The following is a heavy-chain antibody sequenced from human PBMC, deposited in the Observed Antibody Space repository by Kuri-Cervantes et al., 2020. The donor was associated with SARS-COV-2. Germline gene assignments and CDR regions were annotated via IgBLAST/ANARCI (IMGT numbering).Heavy chain of an antibody. D-gene: IGHD4-17*01. CDR3: ARAYGFLRYIYYMDV. V-gene: IGHV4-34*01. CDR1: GGSFSGYY. J-gene: IGHJ6*03. CDR2: VNHRGST. Sequence: ESLKISCAVYGGSFSGYYWNWIRQSPGKGLEWIGEVNHRGSTNYNPSLKSRVTISVDTSAKQFSLHLSSVTAADTAVYYCARAYGFLRYIYYMDVWGRGTTVTVSS.